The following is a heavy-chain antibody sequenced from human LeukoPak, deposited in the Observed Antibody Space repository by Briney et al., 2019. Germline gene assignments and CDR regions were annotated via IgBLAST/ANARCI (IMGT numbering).Heavy chain of an antibody. CDR1: GYTFTGYY. Sequence: GASVKVSCKASGYTFTGYYMHWVRQAPGQGLEWMGWINPNSGGTNYAQKFQGWVTMTRDTSISTAYMELSRLRSDDTAVYYCARSPPNYYDSSGYVGYWGQGTLVTVSS. CDR3: ARSPPNYYDSSGYVGY. J-gene: IGHJ4*02. CDR2: INPNSGGT. D-gene: IGHD3-22*01. V-gene: IGHV1-2*04.